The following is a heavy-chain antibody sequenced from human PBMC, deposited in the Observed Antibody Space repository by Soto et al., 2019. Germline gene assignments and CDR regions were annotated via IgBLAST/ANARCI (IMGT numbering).Heavy chain of an antibody. CDR2: INHSGST. Sequence: PSETLSLTCAVYGGSFNGYYWSWIRQPPGKGLEWIGEINHSGSTNYNPSLKSRVTISVDTSKNQFSLKLSSVTAADTAVYYCARTYYGMDVWDQGTTVTVSS. J-gene: IGHJ6*02. CDR3: ARTYYGMDV. CDR1: GGSFNGYY. V-gene: IGHV4-34*01.